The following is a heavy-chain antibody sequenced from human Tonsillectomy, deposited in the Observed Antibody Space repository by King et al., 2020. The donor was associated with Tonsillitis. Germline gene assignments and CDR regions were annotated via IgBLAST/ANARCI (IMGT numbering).Heavy chain of an antibody. Sequence: QLQESGPGLVKPSETLSLPCTVSGGSIRSSTYYWGWIRQPPGKGLEWIGSGFYSGITYYNPSLRSRVTMSVDTSRSQFSLRLSSVTAADTAVYYCTRGLYTRAASDVWGQGTTVTVSS. CDR3: TRGLYTRAASDV. D-gene: IGHD2-2*02. J-gene: IGHJ6*02. CDR2: GFYSGIT. CDR1: GGSIRSSTYY. V-gene: IGHV4-39*01.